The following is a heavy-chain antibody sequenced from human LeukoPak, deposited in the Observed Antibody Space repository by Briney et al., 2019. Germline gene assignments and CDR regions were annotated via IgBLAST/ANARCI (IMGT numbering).Heavy chain of an antibody. V-gene: IGHV3-21*01. Sequence: PGGSLRLSCRASGITFSAYAMKWGLQAPGKGLEWVSAISSTSTYIHYADSVKGRFTISRDNSKDSLFLQMNSLSAEDTGVYYCARDDYDYNSRVLPLDCWGQGTLVTVSS. CDR3: ARDDYDYNSRVLPLDC. CDR2: ISSTSTYI. D-gene: IGHD3-22*01. CDR1: GITFSAYA. J-gene: IGHJ4*02.